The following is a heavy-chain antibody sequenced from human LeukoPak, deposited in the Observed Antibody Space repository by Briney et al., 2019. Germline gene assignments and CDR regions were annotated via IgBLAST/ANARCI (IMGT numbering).Heavy chain of an antibody. Sequence: GGSLRLYCAASGFTFSSYAMRWVRQAPGKGLEWVSAISGSGGSTYYADSVKGRFTISRDNSKNTLYLQMNSLRAEDTAVYYCAKGGRWQKSTIQIDYWGQGTLVTVSS. CDR3: AKGGRWQKSTIQIDY. V-gene: IGHV3-23*01. CDR1: GFTFSSYA. D-gene: IGHD3-9*01. CDR2: ISGSGGST. J-gene: IGHJ4*02.